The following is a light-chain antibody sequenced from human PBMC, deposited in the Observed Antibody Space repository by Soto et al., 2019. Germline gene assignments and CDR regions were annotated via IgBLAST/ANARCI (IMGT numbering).Light chain of an antibody. V-gene: IGLV1-40*01. CDR2: GNN. CDR3: QSYDSRLNV. Sequence: QSVLTQPPSVSGAPGQRVTISCTGSSSNIGAGSDVHWYQQLPGKAPKIVIYGNNTRPSGVPDRFSGSKSGTSASLAITGLRAEDEGDYYCQSYDSRLNVFGTGTKVTVL. J-gene: IGLJ1*01. CDR1: SSNIGAGSD.